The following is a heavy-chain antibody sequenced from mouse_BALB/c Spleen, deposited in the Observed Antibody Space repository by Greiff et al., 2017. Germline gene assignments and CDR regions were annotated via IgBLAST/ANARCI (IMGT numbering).Heavy chain of an antibody. J-gene: IGHJ1*01. Sequence: DVQLQESGPGLVKPSQSLSLTCTVTGYSITSDYAWNWIRQFPGNKLEWMGYISYSGSTSYNPSLKSRISITRDTSKNQFFLQLNSVTTEDTATYYCARNYGNPYWYFDVWGAGTTVTVSS. CDR1: GYSITSDYA. CDR2: ISYSGST. V-gene: IGHV3-2*02. CDR3: ARNYGNPYWYFDV. D-gene: IGHD2-1*01.